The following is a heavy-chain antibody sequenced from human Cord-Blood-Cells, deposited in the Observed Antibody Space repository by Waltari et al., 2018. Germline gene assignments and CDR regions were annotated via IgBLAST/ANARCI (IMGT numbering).Heavy chain of an antibody. V-gene: IGHV1-8*03. CDR3: ARSQITIFGVVTPNWFDP. CDR1: GYTFTSYD. D-gene: IGHD3-3*01. J-gene: IGHJ5*02. Sequence: QVQLVQSGAEVKKPGASVKVSCKASGYTFTSYDINWVRQATGQGLEWMGWMNPNSGNTGYAQKFQGRGTITRNTSISTAYMELSSLRSEDTAVYYCARSQITIFGVVTPNWFDPWGQGTLVTVSS. CDR2: MNPNSGNT.